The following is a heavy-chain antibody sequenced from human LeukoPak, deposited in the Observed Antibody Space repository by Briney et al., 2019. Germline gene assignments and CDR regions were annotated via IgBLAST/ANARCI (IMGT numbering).Heavy chain of an antibody. Sequence: ATVKISCKASGYTFTDYYMHRVQQAPGKGLEWMGRVDPEDGETIYAEKFQGRVTITADTSTDTAYMELSSLRSEDTAVYYCATVTTVTPNWFDPWGQGTLVTVSS. J-gene: IGHJ5*02. CDR1: GYTFTDYY. CDR2: VDPEDGET. D-gene: IGHD4-17*01. V-gene: IGHV1-69-2*01. CDR3: ATVTTVTPNWFDP.